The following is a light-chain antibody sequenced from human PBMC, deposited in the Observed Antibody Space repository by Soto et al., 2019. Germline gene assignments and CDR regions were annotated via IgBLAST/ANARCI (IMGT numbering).Light chain of an antibody. J-gene: IGLJ1*01. CDR3: SSYTSSSTLV. CDR1: SSDVGGYNS. V-gene: IGLV2-14*01. Sequence: QSVLTQPASVSGSPGQSITISFTGTSSDVGGYNSVSWYQQHPGKAPKLMIYEVSNRPSGVSNRFSGSKSGNTASLTISGLQAEDEADYYCSSYTSSSTLVFGTGTKVTVL. CDR2: EVS.